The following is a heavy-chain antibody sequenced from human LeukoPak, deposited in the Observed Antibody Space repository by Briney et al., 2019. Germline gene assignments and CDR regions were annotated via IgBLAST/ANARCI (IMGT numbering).Heavy chain of an antibody. J-gene: IGHJ5*02. CDR2: IRYSGST. CDR3: ATSDTVSTYNWFDP. D-gene: IGHD5/OR15-5a*01. V-gene: IGHV4-39*01. CDR1: GGSISSDTYF. Sequence: SETLSLTCNVSGGSISSDTYFWGWIRRPPGKGLEWIVSIRYSGSTYYNPSLKSRVTISVDTSKNQFSLNLSSLTAADTAVYYCATSDTVSTYNWFDPWGQGTLVTVS.